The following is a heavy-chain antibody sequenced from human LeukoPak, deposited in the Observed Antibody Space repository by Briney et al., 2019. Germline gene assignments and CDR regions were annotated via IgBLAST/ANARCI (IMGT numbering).Heavy chain of an antibody. V-gene: IGHV3-23*01. CDR3: AKGPRVNSGYHPDY. D-gene: IGHD3-22*01. CDR1: GFTFNSYA. CDR2: ITGSDDAT. Sequence: GGSLRLSCAASGFTFNSYAMTWVRQAPGKGLEWVSTITGSDDATYYAGSVKGRFTISRDYSRNTVYLQLNSLRAEDSAMYYCAKGPRVNSGYHPDYWGQGTLVTVSS. J-gene: IGHJ4*02.